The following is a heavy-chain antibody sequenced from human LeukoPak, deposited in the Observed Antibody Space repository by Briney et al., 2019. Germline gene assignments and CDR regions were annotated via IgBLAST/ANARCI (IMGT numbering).Heavy chain of an antibody. CDR2: INPISGGT. J-gene: IGHJ4*02. CDR1: GYTFTGHY. CDR3: ARVKPIAAAGPNYYFDY. D-gene: IGHD6-13*01. V-gene: IGHV1-2*02. Sequence: GASVKVPCKASGYTFTGHYTHWVRQAPGQGLEWMGWINPISGGTNYAQKFQGRVTMTRDTSISTAYMELTWLTSDDTAVYYCARVKPIAAAGPNYYFDYWGQGTLVTVSS.